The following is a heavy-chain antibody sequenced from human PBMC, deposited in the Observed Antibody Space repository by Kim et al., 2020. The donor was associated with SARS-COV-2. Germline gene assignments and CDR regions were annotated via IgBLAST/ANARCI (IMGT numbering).Heavy chain of an antibody. J-gene: IGHJ6*02. V-gene: IGHV1-46*01. CDR1: GYTFTSYY. Sequence: ASVKVSCKASGYTFTSYYMHWVRQAPGQGLEWMGIINPSGGSTSYAQKFQGRVTMTRDTSTSTVYMELSSLRSEDTAVYYCARARITMIVVGGFKPHYGMDVWGQGTTVTVSS. D-gene: IGHD3-22*01. CDR2: INPSGGST. CDR3: ARARITMIVVGGFKPHYGMDV.